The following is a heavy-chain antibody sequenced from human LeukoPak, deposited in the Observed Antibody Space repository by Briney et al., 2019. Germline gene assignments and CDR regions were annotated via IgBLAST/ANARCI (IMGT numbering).Heavy chain of an antibody. CDR1: GFTFSSYA. D-gene: IGHD2-2*01. J-gene: IGHJ6*02. V-gene: IGHV3-30-3*01. CDR3: ARDLSDIVVVPAAIQGYYYYGMDV. CDR2: ISYDGSNK. Sequence: PGGSLRLSCAASGFTFSSYAMHWVRQAPGKGLEWVAVISYDGSNKYYADSVKGRFTISRDNSKNTLYLQMNSLRAEDTAEYYCARDLSDIVVVPAAIQGYYYYGMDVWGQGTTVTVSS.